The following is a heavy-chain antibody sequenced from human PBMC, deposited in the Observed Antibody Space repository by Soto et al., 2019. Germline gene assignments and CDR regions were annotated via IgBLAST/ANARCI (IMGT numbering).Heavy chain of an antibody. V-gene: IGHV1-8*01. J-gene: IGHJ5*02. D-gene: IGHD2-2*01. Sequence: ASVKVSCKASGYTFTSYDINWVRQATGQGLEWMGWMNPNSGNTGYAQKFQGRVTMTRNTSISTAYMELSSLRSEDTAVYYCARGPIVVVPAAPATFNWFDPWGQGTLVTV. CDR1: GYTFTSYD. CDR2: MNPNSGNT. CDR3: ARGPIVVVPAAPATFNWFDP.